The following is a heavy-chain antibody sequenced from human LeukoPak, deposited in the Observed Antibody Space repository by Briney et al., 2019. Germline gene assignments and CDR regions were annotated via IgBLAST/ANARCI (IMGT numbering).Heavy chain of an antibody. CDR2: INWNGGST. Sequence: GGSLRLSXAASGFTFDDYGMSWVRQAPGKGLEWVSGINWNGGSTGYADSVKGRFTISRDNAKNSLYLQMNSLRAEDTALYYCASGGSGSYSDYWGQGTLVTVSS. J-gene: IGHJ4*02. CDR3: ASGGSGSYSDY. CDR1: GFTFDDYG. D-gene: IGHD3-10*01. V-gene: IGHV3-20*04.